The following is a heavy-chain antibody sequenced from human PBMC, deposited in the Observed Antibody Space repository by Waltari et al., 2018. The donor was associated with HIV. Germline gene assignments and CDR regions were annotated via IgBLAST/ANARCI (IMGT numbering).Heavy chain of an antibody. CDR1: GYTFGADN. D-gene: IGHD3-10*01. Sequence: QVQLVQSGTEVRNPGASVTVACRPSGYTFGADNLHWVRQAPGEGFEWVGWINPGNGDTDYAQKFQGWVTMTKGTSSNTVYLTLNRLRSDDTAIYYCSRSESSTWANLDFWGQGTLVSVSS. CDR3: SRSESSTWANLDF. CDR2: INPGNGDT. V-gene: IGHV1-2*04. J-gene: IGHJ4*02.